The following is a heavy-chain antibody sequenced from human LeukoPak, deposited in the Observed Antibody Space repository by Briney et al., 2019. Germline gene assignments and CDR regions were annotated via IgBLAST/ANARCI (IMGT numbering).Heavy chain of an antibody. D-gene: IGHD1-26*01. V-gene: IGHV3-53*01. CDR3: AKDGTLLRYFDY. Sequence: GGSLRLSCAASGFTVSSNYRSWVRQAPGKGLEWVSVIYSGGSTYYADSVKGRFTISRDNSKNTLYLQMNSLRAEDTAVYYCAKDGTLLRYFDYWGQGTLVTVSS. CDR2: IYSGGST. CDR1: GFTVSSNY. J-gene: IGHJ4*02.